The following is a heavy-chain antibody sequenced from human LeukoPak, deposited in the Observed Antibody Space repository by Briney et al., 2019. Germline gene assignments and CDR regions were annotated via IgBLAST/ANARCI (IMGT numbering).Heavy chain of an antibody. Sequence: SQTLSPTQTVDAGSVSSHYWSWIRQPPGKTLGWIGYIYYSGSTNYNPSLRSRVTISVDSSKNQFSLKLSSVTAADTAVYYCARGSGQWGFDSWGQGTLVTVSS. D-gene: IGHD3-10*01. CDR2: IYYSGST. CDR3: ARGSGQWGFDS. CDR1: AGSVSSHY. J-gene: IGHJ4*02. V-gene: IGHV4-59*02.